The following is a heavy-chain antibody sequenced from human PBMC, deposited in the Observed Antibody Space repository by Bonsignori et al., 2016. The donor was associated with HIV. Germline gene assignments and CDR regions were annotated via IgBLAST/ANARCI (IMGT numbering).Heavy chain of an antibody. Sequence: QLRLQESGPGLVKPSETLSLTCTISGVSISKSSNSWGWIRQPPGRGLEWLGTIYYDGTTYLKPSLKTRVTISLDTSRNHFSLNLTSMTAADTAVYYCARGPDGYNDSWGQGTLVTVSS. V-gene: IGHV4-39*07. J-gene: IGHJ4*02. CDR2: IYYDGTT. CDR1: GVSISKSSNS. D-gene: IGHD5-24*01. CDR3: ARGPDGYNDS.